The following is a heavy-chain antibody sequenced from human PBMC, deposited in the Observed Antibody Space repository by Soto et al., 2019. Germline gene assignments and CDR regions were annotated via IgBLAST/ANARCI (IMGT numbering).Heavy chain of an antibody. CDR2: ISYDGSDK. CDR3: ARDSYYYDTSGRSGGYFDY. J-gene: IGHJ4*02. CDR1: GFTFSSYA. V-gene: IGHV3-30-3*01. D-gene: IGHD3-22*01. Sequence: QVQLVESGGGVVQPGRSLRLSCAASGFTFSSYAVHWVRQAPGKGLESVAIISYDGSDKYYADSVKGRFTISRDNSKNTLYLQMNSLRAEDTAVYYCARDSYYYDTSGRSGGYFDYWGQGALVTVSS.